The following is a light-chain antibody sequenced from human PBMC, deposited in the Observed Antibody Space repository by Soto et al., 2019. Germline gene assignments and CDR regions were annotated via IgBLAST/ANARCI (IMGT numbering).Light chain of an antibody. Sequence: QSVLTQPASVSVAPGRGITISCTGTSSDVGGYNYVSWYQQHPGKAPKLMTYDVSNRPSGVSNRFSSSKSGNTASLTISGLQAEDEADYYCSSYTSSSTLEGVFGTGTKVTVL. CDR3: SSYTSSSTLEGV. CDR1: SSDVGGYNY. CDR2: DVS. J-gene: IGLJ1*01. V-gene: IGLV2-14*01.